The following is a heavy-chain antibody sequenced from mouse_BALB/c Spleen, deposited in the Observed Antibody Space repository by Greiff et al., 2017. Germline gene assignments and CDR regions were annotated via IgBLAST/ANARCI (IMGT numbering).Heavy chain of an antibody. D-gene: IGHD2-14*01. Sequence: EVHLVESGGGLVKPGGSLKLSCAASGFTFSDYYMYWVRQTPEKRLEWVATISDGGSYTYYPDSVKGRFTISRDNAKNNLYLQMSSLKSEDTAMYYCARYYRYDGAMDYWGQGTSVTVSS. CDR3: ARYYRYDGAMDY. CDR2: ISDGGSYT. J-gene: IGHJ4*01. CDR1: GFTFSDYY. V-gene: IGHV5-4*02.